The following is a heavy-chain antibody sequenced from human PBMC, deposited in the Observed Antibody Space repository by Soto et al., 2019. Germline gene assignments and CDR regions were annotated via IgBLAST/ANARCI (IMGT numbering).Heavy chain of an antibody. Sequence: EVQLVESGGGLVQPGGSLRLSCAGSGFTFSDYAMHWVRQAPGKGLECVSVISGNGETTYYANSVKDRFTISRDNSKNTLYLQMGSLRADDMAVYYCARAWRADVWGQGTTVAVSS. CDR2: ISGNGETT. V-gene: IGHV3-64*01. CDR1: GFTFSDYA. CDR3: ARAWRADV. J-gene: IGHJ6*02.